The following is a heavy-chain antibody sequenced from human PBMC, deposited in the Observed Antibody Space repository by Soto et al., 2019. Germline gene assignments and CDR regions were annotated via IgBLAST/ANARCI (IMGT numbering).Heavy chain of an antibody. CDR3: ARAGAVAGRFDY. CDR2: INHSGST. D-gene: IGHD6-19*01. J-gene: IGHJ4*02. Sequence: PSETLSLTCAVYGGTFSGYYWSWIRKPPGKGLEWIGEINHSGSTNYNPSLKSRVTISVDTSKNQFSLKLSSVTAADTAVYYCARAGAVAGRFDYWGQGTLVTVSS. V-gene: IGHV4-34*01. CDR1: GGTFSGYY.